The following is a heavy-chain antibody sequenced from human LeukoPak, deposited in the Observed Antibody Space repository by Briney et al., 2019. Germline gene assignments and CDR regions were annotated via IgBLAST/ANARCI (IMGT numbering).Heavy chain of an antibody. CDR2: IYYSGST. Sequence: SETLSLTCTVSGGSISSYYWGWIRQPPGKGLEWIGYIYYSGSTNYNPSLKSRVTISVDTSKNQFSLKLSSVTAADTAVYYCARDRATIFGVTGYYYGMDVWGQGTTDTVSS. D-gene: IGHD3-3*01. CDR1: GGSISSYY. J-gene: IGHJ6*02. CDR3: ARDRATIFGVTGYYYGMDV. V-gene: IGHV4-59*01.